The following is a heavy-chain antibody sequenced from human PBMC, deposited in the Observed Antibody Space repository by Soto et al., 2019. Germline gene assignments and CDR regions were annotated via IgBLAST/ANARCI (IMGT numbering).Heavy chain of an antibody. CDR3: ASAHYGDYGYGMDV. Sequence: QLQLQESGSGLVKPSQTLSLTCAVSGGSISSGGYSWTWIRQPPGKGLEWIGYISHSGSAYYNPYPKSRVNISVDRSKNQFSLKLGSGTAADTAVYYCASAHYGDYGYGMDVWGQGTTVTVSS. CDR1: GGSISSGGYS. CDR2: ISHSGSA. V-gene: IGHV4-30-2*01. D-gene: IGHD4-17*01. J-gene: IGHJ6*02.